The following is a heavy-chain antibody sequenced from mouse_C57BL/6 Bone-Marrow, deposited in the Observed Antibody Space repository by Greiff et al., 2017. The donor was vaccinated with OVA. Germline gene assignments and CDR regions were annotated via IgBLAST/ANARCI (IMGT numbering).Heavy chain of an antibody. D-gene: IGHD1-1*01. Sequence: VKVVESGAELVRPGASVKLSCKASGYTFTDYYINWVKQRPGQGLEWIARIYPGSGNTYYNEKFKGKATLTAEKSSSTAYMQLSSLTSEDSAVYFCARSPLLRWSYYAMDYWGQGTSVTVSS. CDR1: GYTFTDYY. J-gene: IGHJ4*01. V-gene: IGHV1-76*01. CDR3: ARSPLLRWSYYAMDY. CDR2: IYPGSGNT.